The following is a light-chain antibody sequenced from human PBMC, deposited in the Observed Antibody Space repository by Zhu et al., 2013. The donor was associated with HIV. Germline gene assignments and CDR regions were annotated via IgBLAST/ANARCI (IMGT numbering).Light chain of an antibody. V-gene: IGKV3-15*01. J-gene: IGKJ2*01. Sequence: EIVMTQSPATLSVSPGESATVSCRASQHISSSLAWYQHKPGQPPRLLIYGASTRATGIPARFSGSGSGTEFTLTITSLQSEDFAVYFCQQYNKWPPFTFGQGTKLDIK. CDR2: GAS. CDR3: QQYNKWPPFT. CDR1: QHISSS.